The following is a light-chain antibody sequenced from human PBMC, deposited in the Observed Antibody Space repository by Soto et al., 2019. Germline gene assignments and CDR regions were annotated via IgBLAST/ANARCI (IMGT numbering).Light chain of an antibody. CDR3: QHYGDSRT. Sequence: ELVLTQSPGTLSLSPGERATLSCRASQSVSSSFLAWYQQKPGQAPRLLIYGAASRATGIPDGFSGSGSRTDFTLSISRLEPEDFAVYYCQHYGDSRTFGQGTKVEIK. CDR2: GAA. J-gene: IGKJ1*01. CDR1: QSVSSSF. V-gene: IGKV3-20*01.